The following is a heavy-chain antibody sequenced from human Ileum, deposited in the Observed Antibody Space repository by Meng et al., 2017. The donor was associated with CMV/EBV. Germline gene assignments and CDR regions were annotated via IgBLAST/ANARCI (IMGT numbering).Heavy chain of an antibody. V-gene: IGHV3-23*01. CDR3: AKGYYYGSGSYSKSPGFDY. D-gene: IGHD3-10*01. Sequence: FIFSTYPMTWVRQPPGKGLEWVSTVGVADDTYYADAVKGRFTISRDISKNTLYLQMNSLRAEDTAIYYCAKGYYYGSGSYSKSPGFDYWGQGTLVTVSS. CDR1: FIFSTYP. J-gene: IGHJ4*02. CDR2: VGVADDT.